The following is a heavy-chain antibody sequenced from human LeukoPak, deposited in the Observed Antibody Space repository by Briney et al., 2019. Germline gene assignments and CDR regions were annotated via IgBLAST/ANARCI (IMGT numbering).Heavy chain of an antibody. Sequence: TGGSLRLSCTAFGFTFGDYVMSWVRQAPGKGLEWVNFIRSKAYGGTTEYAASVQGRFTISRDDSKSIAYLQMNSLKTEDTAVYYCTSEYDNGDDVPPDYWGQGTLVTVSS. CDR2: IRSKAYGGTT. D-gene: IGHD4-17*01. CDR3: TSEYDNGDDVPPDY. CDR1: GFTFGDYV. J-gene: IGHJ4*02. V-gene: IGHV3-49*04.